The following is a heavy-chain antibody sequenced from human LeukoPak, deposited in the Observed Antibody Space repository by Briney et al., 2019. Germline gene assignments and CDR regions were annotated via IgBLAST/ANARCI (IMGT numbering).Heavy chain of an antibody. CDR2: IYYSGST. J-gene: IGHJ4*02. V-gene: IGHV4-59*01. CDR3: ARVHSAGEGDFDY. CDR1: GGSFSGYY. D-gene: IGHD6-13*01. Sequence: SETLSLTCAVYGGSFSGYYWSWLRQPPGKGLEWIGYIYYSGSTNYNPSLKSRVTISVDTSKNQFSLKLSSVTAADTAVYYCARVHSAGEGDFDYWGQGTLVTVSS.